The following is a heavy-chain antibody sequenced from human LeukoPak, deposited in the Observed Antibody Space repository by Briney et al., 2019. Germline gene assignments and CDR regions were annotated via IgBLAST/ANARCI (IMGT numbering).Heavy chain of an antibody. Sequence: SETLSLTCTVSGGSISSYYWSWIRQPPGKGLEWIGYIYYSGSTNYNPSLKSRVTISVDTSKNQFSLKLSSVTAADTAVYYCARHTSTLSGADPAFDYWGQGTLVTVSS. CDR2: IYYSGST. CDR3: ARHTSTLSGADPAFDY. V-gene: IGHV4-59*08. J-gene: IGHJ4*02. D-gene: IGHD6-19*01. CDR1: GGSISSYY.